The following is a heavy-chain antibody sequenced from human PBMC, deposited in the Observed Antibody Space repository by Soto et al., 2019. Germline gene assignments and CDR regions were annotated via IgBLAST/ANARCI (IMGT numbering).Heavy chain of an antibody. CDR2: IVVGSGNT. D-gene: IGHD6-13*01. CDR1: GFTFSHSA. Sequence: GASVKVSCKASGFTFSHSAMQWVRQARGQSLEWIGWIVVGSGNTNYAQKFQERVTISWDMSTNTAYMELSSLRSEDAAVYYCAKGVDGSNWYPAYFDYWGQGTLVTVSS. J-gene: IGHJ4*02. CDR3: AKGVDGSNWYPAYFDY. V-gene: IGHV1-58*02.